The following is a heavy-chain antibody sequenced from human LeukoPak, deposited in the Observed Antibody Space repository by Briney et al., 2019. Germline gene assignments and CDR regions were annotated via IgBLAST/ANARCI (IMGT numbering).Heavy chain of an antibody. D-gene: IGHD3-10*01. CDR3: ARTMVRGLISSSYYFDY. J-gene: IGHJ4*02. CDR2: IYSGGST. V-gene: IGHV3-53*04. CDR1: GFTVSSNY. Sequence: GGSLRLSCAASGFTVSSNYMSWVRQAPGKGLEWVSVIYSGGSTYYADSVKGRFTISRHNSKNTLYLQMNSLRAEETAVYYCARTMVRGLISSSYYFDYWGQGTLVTVSS.